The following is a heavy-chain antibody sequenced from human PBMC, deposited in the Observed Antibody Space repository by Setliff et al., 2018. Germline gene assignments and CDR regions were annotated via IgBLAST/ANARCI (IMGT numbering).Heavy chain of an antibody. D-gene: IGHD5-12*01. CDR2: IYYSGST. CDR1: GGSISSSSYY. V-gene: IGHV4-39*01. CDR3: ARQDSGWFDY. Sequence: NPSETLSLTCTVSGGSISSSSYYWGWIRQPPGKGLEWIGSIYYSGSTYYNPSLKSRVTISVDTSKNQFSLKLSSVTAADTAVYYCARQDSGWFDYWGQGTLVTVPQ. J-gene: IGHJ4*02.